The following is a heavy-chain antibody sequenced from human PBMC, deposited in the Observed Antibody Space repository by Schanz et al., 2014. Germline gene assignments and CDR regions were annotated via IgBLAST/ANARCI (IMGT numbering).Heavy chain of an antibody. CDR3: VRDAGWAFGDYHGMDV. D-gene: IGHD3-10*01. CDR1: GYTFTSYD. Sequence: QVQLVQSGAEVKKPGASVKVSCKASGYTFTSYDINWVRQATGQGLEWMGWISAYNGHTTYAQKFQGRVAMTTDTSTSTAYMELRSLTSDDTAVYYCVRDAGWAFGDYHGMDVWGQGTSVTVSS. V-gene: IGHV1-18*01. CDR2: ISAYNGHT. J-gene: IGHJ6*02.